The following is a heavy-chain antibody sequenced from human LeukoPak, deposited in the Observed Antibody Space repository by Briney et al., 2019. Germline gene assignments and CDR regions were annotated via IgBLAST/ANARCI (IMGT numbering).Heavy chain of an antibody. Sequence: GGSLRLSCAASGFTFSSYAMHWVRQAPGKGLEWVAVISYDGSNKYYADSVKGRFTISRDNSKNTLYLKMNRLRAEDTAVYYCARDREYSYGYRYYFDYWGQGTLVTVSS. D-gene: IGHD5-18*01. CDR2: ISYDGSNK. V-gene: IGHV3-30-3*01. CDR3: ARDREYSYGYRYYFDY. J-gene: IGHJ4*02. CDR1: GFTFSSYA.